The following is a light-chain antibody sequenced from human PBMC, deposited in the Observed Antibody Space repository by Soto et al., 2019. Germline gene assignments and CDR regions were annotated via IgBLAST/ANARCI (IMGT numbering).Light chain of an antibody. V-gene: IGKV1-27*01. Sequence: DIPMTQSPSSLSASVGDRVTITCRASQGMSNYLAWYQQKPGKVPRLMIYAASTLRSGVPSRFSGSGSGTDFTLTISSLQPEDVATYYCQKYNSDPFTFGPGTKVDIK. CDR2: AAS. CDR1: QGMSNY. CDR3: QKYNSDPFT. J-gene: IGKJ3*01.